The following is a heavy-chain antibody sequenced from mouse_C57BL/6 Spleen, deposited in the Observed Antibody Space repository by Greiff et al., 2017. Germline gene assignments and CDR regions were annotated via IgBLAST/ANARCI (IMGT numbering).Heavy chain of an antibody. CDR3: ARHGGYYPAMDY. V-gene: IGHV5-6*01. CDR2: ISSGGSYT. CDR1: GFTFSSYG. J-gene: IGHJ4*01. Sequence: EVMLVESGGDLVKPGGSLKLSCAASGFTFSSYGMSWVRQTPDKRLEWVATISSGGSYTYYPDSVKGRFTISRDNAKNTLYLQMSSLKSEDTAMYYCARHGGYYPAMDYWGQGTSVTVSS. D-gene: IGHD2-3*01.